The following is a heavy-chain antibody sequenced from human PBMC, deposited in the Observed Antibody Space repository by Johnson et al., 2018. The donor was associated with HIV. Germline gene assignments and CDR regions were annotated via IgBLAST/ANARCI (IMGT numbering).Heavy chain of an antibody. V-gene: IGHV3-66*01. D-gene: IGHD6-19*01. CDR2: IYSGGST. J-gene: IGHJ3*02. CDR3: AREVRKAVAGNFDI. Sequence: VQLVESGGGVVQPGGSLRLSCAASGFTFSDYYMSWIRQAPGKGLEWVSVIYSGGSTYYADSVKGRFTISRDNSKNTLYLQMNSLRAEDTAVYYCAREVRKAVAGNFDIWGQGTMVTVSS. CDR1: GFTFSDYY.